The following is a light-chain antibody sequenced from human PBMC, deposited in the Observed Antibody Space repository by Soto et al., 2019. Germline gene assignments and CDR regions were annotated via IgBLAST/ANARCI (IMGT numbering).Light chain of an antibody. V-gene: IGLV4-69*01. CDR3: QTWAGTGFSVV. CDR1: SGHSSYA. Sequence: QPVLTQSPSASASLGASVKFTCTLSSGHSSYAIARHQQQPEKGPRFLMKLNSDGSHNTGDGIPDRFSGSSSGAERYLTISSLQSEDEADYYCQTWAGTGFSVVFGGGTKLTVL. CDR2: LNSDGSH. J-gene: IGLJ2*01.